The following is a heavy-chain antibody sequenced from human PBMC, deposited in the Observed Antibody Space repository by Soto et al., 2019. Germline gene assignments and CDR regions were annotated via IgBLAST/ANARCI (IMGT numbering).Heavy chain of an antibody. V-gene: IGHV4-30-4*01. D-gene: IGHD6-19*01. J-gene: IGHJ5*02. Sequence: PSETLSLTCIVSGGSISSGDYYWSWIRQPPGKGLEWIGYIYYSGSTYYNPSLKSRLTISVDTSKNQFSLQLNSVTPEDTAVYYCARGDLGSGWLNWFDPWGQGTLVTVSS. CDR1: GGSISSGDYY. CDR3: ARGDLGSGWLNWFDP. CDR2: IYYSGST.